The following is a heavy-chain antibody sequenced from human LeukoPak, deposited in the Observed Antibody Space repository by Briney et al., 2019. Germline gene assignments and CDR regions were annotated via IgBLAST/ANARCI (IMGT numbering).Heavy chain of an antibody. J-gene: IGHJ4*02. CDR1: GFRVGGYD. CDR3: AREGIQLWSELDY. CDR2: ISSSSSYI. Sequence: GGSLRLSCAASGFRVGGYDLNWVRQAPGKGLEWVSSISSSSSYIYYADSVKGRFTISRDNAKNSLYLQMNSLRAEDTAVYYCAREGIQLWSELDYWGQGTLVTVSS. V-gene: IGHV3-21*01. D-gene: IGHD5-18*01.